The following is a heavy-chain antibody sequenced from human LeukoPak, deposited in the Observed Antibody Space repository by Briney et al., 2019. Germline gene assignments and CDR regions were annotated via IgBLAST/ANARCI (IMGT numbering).Heavy chain of an antibody. Sequence: GGSLRLSCAASGFTFDDYAMHWVRQAPGKGLEWVSGISWNSGSIGYADSVKGRFTISRDNAKNSLYLQMNSPRAEDTALYYCAKDMGFGRYCSSTSCYRWVEAFDYWGQGTLVTVSS. D-gene: IGHD2-2*02. J-gene: IGHJ4*02. CDR2: ISWNSGSI. CDR3: AKDMGFGRYCSSTSCYRWVEAFDY. V-gene: IGHV3-9*01. CDR1: GFTFDDYA.